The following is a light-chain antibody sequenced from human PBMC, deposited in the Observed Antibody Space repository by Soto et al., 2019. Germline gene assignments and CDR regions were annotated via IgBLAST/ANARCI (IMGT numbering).Light chain of an antibody. Sequence: QPVLTQPPSVSGSPGQSVTISCTGTSSDVGSYDRVSWYQQPPGTAPKLIIYEVTNRPSGVPDRLSGSKSGNTASLTISGLQAEDEADYYCSSYTSSSTVVFGGGTKLTVL. CDR1: SSDVGSYDR. V-gene: IGLV2-18*02. CDR3: SSYTSSSTVV. CDR2: EVT. J-gene: IGLJ2*01.